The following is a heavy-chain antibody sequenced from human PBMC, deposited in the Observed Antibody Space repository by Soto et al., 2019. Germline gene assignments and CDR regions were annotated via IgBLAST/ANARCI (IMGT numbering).Heavy chain of an antibody. V-gene: IGHV4-59*01. CDR3: ARRFGIAAGDY. D-gene: IGHD6-25*01. CDR2: IYYSGST. CDR1: GGSISSYY. Sequence: QVQLQESGPGLVTPSETLSLTCTVSGGSISSYYWSWIRQPPGKGLEWIGYIYYSGSTNYNPSLTSRVTISVDTSKNQFSLNLSSVTAADTAVYYCARRFGIAAGDYWGQGTLVTVSS. J-gene: IGHJ4*02.